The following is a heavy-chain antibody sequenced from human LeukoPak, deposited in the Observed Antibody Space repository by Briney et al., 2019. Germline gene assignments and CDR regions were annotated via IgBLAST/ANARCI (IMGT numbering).Heavy chain of an antibody. CDR3: TTGLVLTYCSGGSCYSFSTIDAFDI. CDR1: GFTFSNAW. J-gene: IGHJ3*02. D-gene: IGHD2-15*01. V-gene: IGHV3-15*01. Sequence: GGSLRLSCAASGFTFSNAWMSWVRQAPGKGLEWVGRIKSKTDGGTTDYAAPVKGRFTISRDDSKNTLYLQMNSPKTEDTAVYYCTTGLVLTYCSGGSCYSFSTIDAFDIWGQGTMVTVSS. CDR2: IKSKTDGGTT.